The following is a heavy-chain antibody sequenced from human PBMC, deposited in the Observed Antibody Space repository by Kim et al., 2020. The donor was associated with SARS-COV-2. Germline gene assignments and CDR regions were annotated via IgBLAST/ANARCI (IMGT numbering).Heavy chain of an antibody. CDR3: ARGYSGSYYCFDY. CDR1: GFTFSSYA. Sequence: GGSLRLSCAASGFTFSSYAMHWVRQAPGKGLEWVSVISYDGSNKYYADSVKGRFTISRDNSKNTLYLQMNSLRAEDTAVYYCARGYSGSYYCFDYWGQGTMVTVSS. D-gene: IGHD1-26*01. J-gene: IGHJ4*02. CDR2: ISYDGSNK. V-gene: IGHV3-30*04.